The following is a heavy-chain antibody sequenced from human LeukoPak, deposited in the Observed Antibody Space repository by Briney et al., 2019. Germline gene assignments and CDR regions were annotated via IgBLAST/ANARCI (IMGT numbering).Heavy chain of an antibody. D-gene: IGHD2-15*01. CDR2: INTNTGNP. Sequence: ASVKVSCKASGYTFTNYAMNWVRQAPGQGLEWMGWINTNTGNPTYAQGFTGRFVFSWDTSVNTAYLQINSLKPEDTAVYFCARDTYCSGGRCYSRVGYWGQGTVVTVSS. CDR1: GYTFTNYA. J-gene: IGHJ4*02. CDR3: ARDTYCSGGRCYSRVGY. V-gene: IGHV7-4-1*02.